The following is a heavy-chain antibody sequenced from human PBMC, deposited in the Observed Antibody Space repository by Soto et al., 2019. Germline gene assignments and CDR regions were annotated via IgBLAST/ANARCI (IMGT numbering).Heavy chain of an antibody. J-gene: IGHJ5*02. V-gene: IGHV4-31*03. Sequence: QVQLQESGPGLVKPSQTLSLTCTVSGGSISADGYYWILIRQHPGKGLEWIGYIDNSATNHYNPPIKSRVTISVDTSTNQFSLKLGSVNVADTAVYYCASDPAPWGQGALVTVSS. CDR2: IDNSATN. CDR3: ASDPAP. CDR1: GGSISADGYY.